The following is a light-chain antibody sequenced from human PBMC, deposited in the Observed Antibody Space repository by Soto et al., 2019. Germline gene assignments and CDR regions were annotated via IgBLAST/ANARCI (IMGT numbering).Light chain of an antibody. CDR1: SGHSSYA. V-gene: IGLV4-69*01. Sequence: QLVVTQSPSASASLGASVKLTCTLSSGHSSYAIAWHQQQPEKGPRYLMKLNSDGSHSKGDGIPDRFSGSSSGAERYLTISSLQSEDESEYYCQAWDSGTVVFGGGTKVTVL. J-gene: IGLJ2*01. CDR3: QAWDSGTVV. CDR2: LNSDGSH.